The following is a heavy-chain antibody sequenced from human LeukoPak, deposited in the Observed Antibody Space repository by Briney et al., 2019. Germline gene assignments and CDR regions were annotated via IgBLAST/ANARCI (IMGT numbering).Heavy chain of an antibody. CDR1: VFPFSNYY. CDR3: ARDVAGMDGY. CDR2: INEYGWTR. D-gene: IGHD2-15*01. V-gene: IGHV3-74*01. J-gene: IGHJ4*02. Sequence: GGSLRLSCAASVFPFSNYYMHWVRQSPGKGLVWVSRINEYGWTRDYADFVKGRFAISRDNAKNTLYLQMNSLRAEDAAVYYCARDVAGMDGYWGQGTLVTVSS.